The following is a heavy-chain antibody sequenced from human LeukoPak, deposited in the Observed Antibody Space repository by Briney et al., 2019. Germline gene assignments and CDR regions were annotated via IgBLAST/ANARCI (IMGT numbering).Heavy chain of an antibody. CDR1: GFTFSSYA. V-gene: IGHV3-23*01. D-gene: IGHD5-18*01. J-gene: IGHJ4*02. CDR3: GKGGWAAMARGYFDY. CDR2: ISGSGGGT. Sequence: PGGSLRLSCAASGFTFSSYAMSWVRQAPGKGLDWVSVISGSGGGTAYADSVKGRFTISRDNSKNTLYLQMKSLMADDTAVYYCGKGGWAAMARGYFDYWGQGTLVTVSS.